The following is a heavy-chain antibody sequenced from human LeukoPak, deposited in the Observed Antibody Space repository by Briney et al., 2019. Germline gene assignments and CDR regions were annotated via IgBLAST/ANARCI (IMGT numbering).Heavy chain of an antibody. CDR1: GGSISSYY. V-gene: IGHV4-59*01. Sequence: SETLSLTCTVSGGSISSYYWSWIRQPPGKGLEWIGCISYSGSTNYNPSLKSRVTISVDTSKNQFSLKLSSVTAADTAVYYCASVEVYCSSTSCYTHYDYWGQGTLVTVSS. J-gene: IGHJ4*02. CDR2: ISYSGST. D-gene: IGHD2-2*02. CDR3: ASVEVYCSSTSCYTHYDY.